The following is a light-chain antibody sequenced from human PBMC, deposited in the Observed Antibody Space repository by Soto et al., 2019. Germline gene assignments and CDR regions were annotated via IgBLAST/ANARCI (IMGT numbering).Light chain of an antibody. Sequence: EIVMTQSPATLSVSPGERATLSCRASQSVSSNLAWYQQKPRQAPRLLIYGASSRATGIPDRFSGTGSETDFTLTISRLEPEDFAVYYCQQYDNSPITFGQGTRLEI. V-gene: IGKV3-20*01. CDR1: QSVSSN. CDR2: GAS. CDR3: QQYDNSPIT. J-gene: IGKJ5*01.